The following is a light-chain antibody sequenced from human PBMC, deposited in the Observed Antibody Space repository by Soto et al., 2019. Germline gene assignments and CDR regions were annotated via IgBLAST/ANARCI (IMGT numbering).Light chain of an antibody. Sequence: DIVMTQSPLSLPVTPGEPASISGRSSQSLLHSNGYNYLDWYLQKPGQSPQLLIYLGSNRASGVPDRFSGSGSGTDFTLKISRVEPEDVGVYYCMQALQTPTFGGGTKVEIK. V-gene: IGKV2-28*01. J-gene: IGKJ4*01. CDR3: MQALQTPT. CDR2: LGS. CDR1: QSLLHSNGYNY.